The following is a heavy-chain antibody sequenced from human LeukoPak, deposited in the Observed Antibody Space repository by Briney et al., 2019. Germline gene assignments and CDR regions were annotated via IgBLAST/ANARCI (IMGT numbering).Heavy chain of an antibody. CDR3: ARAKKARDGYNGGYDY. CDR1: GGTFSIYA. CDR2: IIPIFGTA. V-gene: IGHV1-69*13. Sequence: GASVTVSCTSSGGTFSIYAISWVRQAPGQGLEWMGGIIPIFGTANYAQKFQGRVTITADESTSTAYMELSSLRSEDTAVYYCARAKKARDGYNGGYDYWGQGTLVTVSS. D-gene: IGHD5-24*01. J-gene: IGHJ4*02.